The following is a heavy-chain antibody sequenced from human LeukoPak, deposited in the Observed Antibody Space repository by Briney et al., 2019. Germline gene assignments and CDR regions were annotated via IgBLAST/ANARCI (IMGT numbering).Heavy chain of an antibody. CDR1: GGSFSGYY. V-gene: IGHV4-34*01. CDR2: INHSGST. CDR3: ARVGIAARPGY. Sequence: SETLSLTCAVYGGSFSGYYWSWIRQPPGKGLEWIGEINHSGSTNYNPSLKSRVTISVDTSKNQFSLKLSSVTAADTAVYYCARVGIAARPGYWGQGTLVTVSS. D-gene: IGHD6-6*01. J-gene: IGHJ4*02.